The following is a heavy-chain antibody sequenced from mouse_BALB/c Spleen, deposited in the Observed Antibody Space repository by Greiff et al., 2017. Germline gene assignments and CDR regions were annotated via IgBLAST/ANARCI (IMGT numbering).Heavy chain of an antibody. D-gene: IGHD4-1*01. CDR2: INPSNGRT. CDR1: GYTFTSYW. Sequence: QVQLQQPGAELVKPGASVKMSCKASGYTFTSYWINWVKQRPGQGLEWIGDINPSNGRTNYNEKFKSKATLTVDKSSSTAYMQLSSLTSEDSAVYYCASNWDVGAYWGQGTLVTVSA. V-gene: IGHV1S81*02. J-gene: IGHJ3*01. CDR3: ASNWDVGAY.